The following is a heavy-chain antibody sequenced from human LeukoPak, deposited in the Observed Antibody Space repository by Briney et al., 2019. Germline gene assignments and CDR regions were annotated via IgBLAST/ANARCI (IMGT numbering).Heavy chain of an antibody. J-gene: IGHJ4*02. V-gene: IGHV1-69*05. D-gene: IGHD3-3*02. Sequence: SVKVSCKASGGTFSSYAISWVRQASGQGLEWMGGIIPIFGTANYAQKFQGRVTITTDESTSTAYMELSSLRSEDTAVYYCARDIGFLEWLLNWGQGTLVTVSS. CDR2: IIPIFGTA. CDR1: GGTFSSYA. CDR3: ARDIGFLEWLLN.